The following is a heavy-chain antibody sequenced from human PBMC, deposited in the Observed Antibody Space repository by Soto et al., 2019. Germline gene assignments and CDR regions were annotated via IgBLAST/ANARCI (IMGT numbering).Heavy chain of an antibody. D-gene: IGHD3-16*01. V-gene: IGHV1-18*01. Sequence: QVQLVQSGAEVKRPGASVKVSCKASGYTFRNYGITWVRQAPGQGLEGMAWISPYNGNTNYAQDLQGRVTMTTDTSMGTAYMELGRMTSDDTAMYYCARALVSGSVFLRAYNGGCFAFGGPGPRVTVPS. J-gene: IGHJ4*02. CDR3: ARALVSGSVFLRAYNGGCFAF. CDR1: GYTFRNYG. CDR2: ISPYNGNT.